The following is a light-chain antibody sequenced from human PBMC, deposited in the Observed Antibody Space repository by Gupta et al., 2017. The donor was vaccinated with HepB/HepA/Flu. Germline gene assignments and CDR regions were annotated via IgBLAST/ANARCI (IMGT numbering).Light chain of an antibody. J-gene: IGLJ3*02. CDR2: DNN. CDR3: GTYDHSLSTGV. V-gene: IGLV1-51*01. CDR1: RSNCGNFF. Sequence: QSVLTQPPSVSAAPGQKVTISCSVNRSNCGNFFVSWYQQLPGTAPKLLIYDNNQRPSGIPDRFSGSKSGTSATLAISGLQTGDEADYYCGTYDHSLSTGVFGGGTKLMVL.